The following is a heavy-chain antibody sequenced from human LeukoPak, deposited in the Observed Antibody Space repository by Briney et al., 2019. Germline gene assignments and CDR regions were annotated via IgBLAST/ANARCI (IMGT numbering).Heavy chain of an antibody. D-gene: IGHD6-19*01. CDR3: ARDTAQWLARGDSFDI. CDR2: ISYDGSNK. V-gene: IGHV3-30-3*01. CDR1: GFTFNSYA. Sequence: PGGSLRLSCAASGFTFNSYAMHWVRQAPGKGLEGGAVISYDGSNKYYADFVKGRFTISRDNSKNTLYLQMNSLRAEDTAVYYCARDTAQWLARGDSFDIWGQGTMVTVSS. J-gene: IGHJ3*02.